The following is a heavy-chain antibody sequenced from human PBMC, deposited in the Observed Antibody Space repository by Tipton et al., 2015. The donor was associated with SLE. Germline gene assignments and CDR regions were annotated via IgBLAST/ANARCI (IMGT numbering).Heavy chain of an antibody. CDR3: ARFVWSYYYGMDV. Sequence: QLVQSGPEVKKPGASVKVSCKASGYTFTSFDINWVRQAPGQGLEWMGWISAYNGNTNYAQKLQGRVTTTTDTSTSTAYMELRSLRSDDTAVYYCARFVWSYYYGMDVWGQGTTVTVSS. CDR1: GYTFTSFD. J-gene: IGHJ6*02. CDR2: ISAYNGNT. V-gene: IGHV1-18*01. D-gene: IGHD3-16*01.